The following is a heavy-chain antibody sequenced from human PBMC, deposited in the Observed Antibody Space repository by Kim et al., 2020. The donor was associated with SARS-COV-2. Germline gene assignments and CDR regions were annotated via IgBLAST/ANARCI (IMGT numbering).Heavy chain of an antibody. V-gene: IGHV3-23*01. Sequence: GGSLRLSCAASGFTFSSYAMSWVRQAPGKGLEWVSAISGSGGSTIYADSVKGRFTISRDNSKNTLYLQMNSLRAEDTAVYYCAKDTSCGDDTCYSNFDYWGQGTLVTVSS. D-gene: IGHD2-15*01. CDR1: GFTFSSYA. CDR2: ISGSGGST. CDR3: AKDTSCGDDTCYSNFDY. J-gene: IGHJ4*02.